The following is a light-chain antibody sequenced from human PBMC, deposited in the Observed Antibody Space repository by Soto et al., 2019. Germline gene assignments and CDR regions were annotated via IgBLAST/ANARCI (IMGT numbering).Light chain of an antibody. V-gene: IGKV1-39*01. CDR1: QSISSY. Sequence: DVQITHSPWSMSASVLNRGTSTCRERQSISSYLNWYQKKPGKATKLLIYAASSLQSGVPSRFIGSGSGTNFTLTVSSLQHEDFATYYCQQSYSTPITFGQGTRLEI. CDR2: AAS. J-gene: IGKJ5*01. CDR3: QQSYSTPIT.